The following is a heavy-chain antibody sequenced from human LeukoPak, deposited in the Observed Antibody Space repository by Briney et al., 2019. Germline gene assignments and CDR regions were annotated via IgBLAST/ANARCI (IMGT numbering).Heavy chain of an antibody. CDR3: ARDTTIFGVGQYYFDY. D-gene: IGHD3-3*01. V-gene: IGHV1-8*03. Sequence: ASVKVSCKTSGYTFTRNDINWVRQATGQGLEWMGWMNPNSGNSGYAQKFQGRVTITRDNSISTAHMELSRLRSDDTAVYYCARDTTIFGVGQYYFDYWGQGTLVTVSS. CDR1: GYTFTRND. CDR2: MNPNSGNS. J-gene: IGHJ4*02.